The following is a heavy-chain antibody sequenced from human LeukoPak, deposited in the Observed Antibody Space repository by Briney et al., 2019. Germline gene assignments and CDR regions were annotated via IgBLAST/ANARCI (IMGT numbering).Heavy chain of an antibody. CDR1: GFTFSSYS. Sequence: SGGSLILSCAASGFTFSSYSMNWVRQAPGKGLEWVSSISSSSSYIYYADSVKGRFTISRDNSKNTLYLQMNSLRAEDTAVYYCARARPHFDYWGQGTLVTVSS. CDR2: ISSSSSYI. CDR3: ARARPHFDY. J-gene: IGHJ4*02. V-gene: IGHV3-21*01.